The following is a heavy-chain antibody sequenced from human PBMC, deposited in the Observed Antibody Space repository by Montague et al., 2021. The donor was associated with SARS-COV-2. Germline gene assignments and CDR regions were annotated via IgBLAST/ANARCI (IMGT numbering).Heavy chain of an antibody. CDR1: GFTFSSYW. CDR3: ARDSFVVVPAASNYYYYYGMDV. J-gene: IGHJ6*02. D-gene: IGHD2-2*01. V-gene: IGHV3-7*01. CDR2: IKQDGSEK. Sequence: LRLSWAASGFTFSSYWMSWVRQAPGKGLEWVANIKQDGSEKYYVDSVKGRFTISRDNAKNSLYLQMNSLRAEDTAVYYCARDSFVVVPAASNYYYYYGMDVWGQGTTVTVSS.